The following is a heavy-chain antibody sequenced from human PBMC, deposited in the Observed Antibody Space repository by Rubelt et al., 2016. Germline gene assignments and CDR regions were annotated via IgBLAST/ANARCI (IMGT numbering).Heavy chain of an antibody. Sequence: GSLRLSCAASGFTFSSYAMSWVRQAPGKGLEWVSAISGSGGSTYYADSVKGRFTISRDNSKNTLYLQMNSLRAEDTAVYYCAKDRWARSVAGSGDYWGQGTLVTVSS. J-gene: IGHJ4*02. V-gene: IGHV3-23*01. CDR3: AKDRWARSVAGSGDY. CDR2: ISGSGGST. CDR1: GFTFSSYA. D-gene: IGHD6-19*01.